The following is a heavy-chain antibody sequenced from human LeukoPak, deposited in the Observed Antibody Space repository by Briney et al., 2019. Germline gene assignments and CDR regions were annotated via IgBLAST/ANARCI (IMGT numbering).Heavy chain of an antibody. V-gene: IGHV4-59*01. J-gene: IGHJ4*02. D-gene: IGHD3-3*01. Sequence: SETLSRNCTVAGVSISSYYWSWIRQPPGQGLEWSGNISYSGSTNYNPSLKSRVTISVDTSKNQCSLKLSSVTAADTAVYYCARPTYYDFWSGLCFDYWGQGTLDTVSS. CDR2: ISYSGST. CDR1: GVSISSYY. CDR3: ARPTYYDFWSGLCFDY.